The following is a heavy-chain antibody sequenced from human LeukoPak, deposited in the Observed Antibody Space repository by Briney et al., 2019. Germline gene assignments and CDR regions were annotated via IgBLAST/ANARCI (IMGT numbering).Heavy chain of an antibody. CDR1: GFTFSNFA. CDR2: VSYDGSYK. V-gene: IGHV3-30*04. CDR3: ARGQRRHTDLAPSFDY. Sequence: PGGSLRLSCAATGFTFSNFAMHWVRQAPGKGLEWVAVVSYDGSYKYYADSVKGRFTISRDNSKNTLCLQMNSLRAEDTAVFYCARGQRRHTDLAPSFDYWGQGILVTVSS. D-gene: IGHD5-18*01. J-gene: IGHJ4*02.